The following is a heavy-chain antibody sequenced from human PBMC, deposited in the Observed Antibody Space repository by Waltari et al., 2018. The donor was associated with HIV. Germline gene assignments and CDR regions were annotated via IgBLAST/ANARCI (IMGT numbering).Heavy chain of an antibody. J-gene: IGHJ4*02. D-gene: IGHD2-15*01. Sequence: EVQLVESGGGLVKPGGSLRLSCAASGFTFSSYSMNWVRQAPGKGLEWVSSISSSSSYIYYADSVKGRFTISRDNAKNSLYLQMNSLRAEDTAVYYCARFPQGYCSGGSCYWGQGTLVTVSS. CDR2: ISSSSSYI. CDR1: GFTFSSYS. CDR3: ARFPQGYCSGGSCY. V-gene: IGHV3-21*01.